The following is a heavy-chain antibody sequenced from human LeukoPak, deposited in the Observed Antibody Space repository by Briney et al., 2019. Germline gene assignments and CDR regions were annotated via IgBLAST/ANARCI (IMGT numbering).Heavy chain of an antibody. Sequence: GESLKISCKGSGYSFTSYWIGWVRQMPGKGLEWMGIIYPGDSDTRYSPSFQGQVTISADKSISTAYLRWSSLKASDTAMYYCARQTRGYSYGLYYYYYMDVWGKGTTVTVSS. CDR3: ARQTRGYSYGLYYYYYMDV. CDR1: GYSFTSYW. CDR2: IYPGDSDT. D-gene: IGHD5-18*01. J-gene: IGHJ6*03. V-gene: IGHV5-51*01.